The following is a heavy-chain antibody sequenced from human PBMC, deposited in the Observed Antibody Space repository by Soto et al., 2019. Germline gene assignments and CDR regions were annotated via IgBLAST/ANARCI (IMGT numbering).Heavy chain of an antibody. D-gene: IGHD1-1*01. CDR3: ARDWKGAEGFDP. CDR1: GYTFSTYG. V-gene: IGHV1-18*01. CDR2: IGADNGDT. J-gene: IGHJ5*02. Sequence: QVQLVQSGAEVKKPGASVKVSCKASGYTFSTYGFSWVRQAPGQGLEWMGWIGADNGDTNYAQNFQGRVTMTTDTSTTTSYMELRSLTSDDTAVYGCARDWKGAEGFDPWGQGTLVTVSS.